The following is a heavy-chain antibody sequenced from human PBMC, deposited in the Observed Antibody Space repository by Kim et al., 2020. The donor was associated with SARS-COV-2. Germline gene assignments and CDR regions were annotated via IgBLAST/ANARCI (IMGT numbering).Heavy chain of an antibody. Sequence: GGSLRLSCAASGFTFSSYWMSWVRQAPGKGLEWVANIKQDGSEKYYVYSVKGRFTISRDNAKNSLYLQMNSLRAEDTAVYYCARGFGYYYDSSGYFDYWGQGTLVTVSS. CDR2: IKQDGSEK. J-gene: IGHJ4*02. V-gene: IGHV3-7*01. CDR3: ARGFGYYYDSSGYFDY. CDR1: GFTFSSYW. D-gene: IGHD3-22*01.